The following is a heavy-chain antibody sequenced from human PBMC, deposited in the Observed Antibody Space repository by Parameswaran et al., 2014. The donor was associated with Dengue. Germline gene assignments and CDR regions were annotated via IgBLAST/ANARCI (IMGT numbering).Heavy chain of an antibody. V-gene: IGHV1-69*01. D-gene: IGHD2-2*01. CDR2: INPIFETP. J-gene: IGHJ5*02. Sequence: WVRQAPGQGLEWMGGINPIFETPNYAQKFQGRFTINADASTSTVYMELSGLTSDDTAVYYCAAYYCTSTSCDVRGLDPWGQGSLVTVSS. CDR3: AAYYCTSTSCDVRGLDP.